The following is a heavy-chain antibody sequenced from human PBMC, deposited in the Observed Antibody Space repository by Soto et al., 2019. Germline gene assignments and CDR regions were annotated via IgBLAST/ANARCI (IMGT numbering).Heavy chain of an antibody. CDR3: AKDVELPFLEWSLRPNYFDY. V-gene: IGHV3-23*01. J-gene: IGHJ4*02. Sequence: GGSLRLSCAASGFTFSSYAMSRVRQAPGKGLEWVSAISGSGGSTYYADSVKGRFTISRDNSKNTLYLQMNSLRAEDTAVYYCAKDVELPFLEWSLRPNYFDYWGQGTLVTVSS. CDR2: ISGSGGST. CDR1: GFTFSSYA. D-gene: IGHD3-3*01.